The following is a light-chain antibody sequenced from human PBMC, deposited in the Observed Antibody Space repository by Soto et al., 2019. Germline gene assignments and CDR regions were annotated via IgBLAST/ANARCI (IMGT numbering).Light chain of an antibody. V-gene: IGKV1-5*01. CDR1: QSISSW. CDR2: DAS. J-gene: IGKJ1*01. Sequence: DIQMTQSPSTLSASVGDRVTITCRASQSISSWLAWYQQKPGKAPKLLIYDASSLESGVPSRFSGSGSGTEFTLTISSLQPDDFATYYCQQYKMYSRTFGQGTKVDI. CDR3: QQYKMYSRT.